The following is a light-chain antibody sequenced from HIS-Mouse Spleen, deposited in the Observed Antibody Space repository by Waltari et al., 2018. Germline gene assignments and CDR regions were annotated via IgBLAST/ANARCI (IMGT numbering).Light chain of an antibody. Sequence: IVLTHSPATLSLSPGERATLSCRASQSVSRYLAWYQQKPGQAPRLLIYDASNRATGIPARFSGSGSGTDFTLTISSLEPEDFAVYYCQQRSNWPTFGGGTKVEIK. CDR2: DAS. V-gene: IGKV3-11*01. J-gene: IGKJ4*01. CDR1: QSVSRY. CDR3: QQRSNWPT.